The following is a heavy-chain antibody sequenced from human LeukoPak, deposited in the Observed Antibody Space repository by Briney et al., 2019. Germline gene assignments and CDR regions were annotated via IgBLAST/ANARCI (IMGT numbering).Heavy chain of an antibody. CDR2: INSNGYST. D-gene: IGHD4-17*01. Sequence: GGSLRLSCSASGFAFSAYAMHWVRQAPGKGLEYIAAINSNGYSTYYIDSVRGRFTLSRDNSKNTVYLQMSSLRAGDTAVYYCVKEILVTTSPFDHWGQGTLVTVSS. CDR3: VKEILVTTSPFDH. J-gene: IGHJ4*02. V-gene: IGHV3-64D*06. CDR1: GFAFSAYA.